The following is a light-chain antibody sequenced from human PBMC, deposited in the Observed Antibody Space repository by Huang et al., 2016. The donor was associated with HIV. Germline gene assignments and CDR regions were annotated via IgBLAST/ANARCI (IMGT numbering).Light chain of an antibody. CDR3: QQYGNSGT. J-gene: IGKJ1*01. CDR2: AAS. Sequence: ETVLTQSPGTLSLSPGERATLSCRASQSVSNSYLAWYQQKPGQAPRLLIYAASTRDTGIPARFRGSGSGTDFTLTISRLEPEDFAVYYCQQYGNSGTFGQGTKVEIK. V-gene: IGKV3-20*01. CDR1: QSVSNSY.